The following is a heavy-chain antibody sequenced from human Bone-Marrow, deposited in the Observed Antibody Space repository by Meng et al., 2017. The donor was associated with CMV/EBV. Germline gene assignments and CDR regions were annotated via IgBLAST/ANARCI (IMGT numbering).Heavy chain of an antibody. Sequence: GESLKISCAASGFIFSSYDMHWVRQATGKGLEWVSAIGTAGDTYYPGSVKGRFTISRDNSKNTLYLQMNSLRAEDTAVYYCARDTRIRFLEWLSHYYGMDVWGQGTTVTVSS. D-gene: IGHD3-3*01. V-gene: IGHV3-13*01. CDR2: IGTAGDT. J-gene: IGHJ6*02. CDR3: ARDTRIRFLEWLSHYYGMDV. CDR1: GFIFSSYD.